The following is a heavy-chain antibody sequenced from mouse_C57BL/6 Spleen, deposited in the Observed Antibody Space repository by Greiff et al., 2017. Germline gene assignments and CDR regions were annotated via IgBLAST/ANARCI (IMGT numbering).Heavy chain of an antibody. D-gene: IGHD1-1*01. Sequence: QVQLQQPGAELVRPGSSVKLSCKASGYTFTSYWMHWVKQRPIQGLEWIGNIDPSDSETHYNQKFKDKATLTVDKSSSTAYMQLSSLTSEDSAVYYWARTGYYGSSHWYFYVWGTGTTVTVSS. CDR3: ARTGYYGSSHWYFYV. V-gene: IGHV1-52*01. CDR1: GYTFTSYW. CDR2: IDPSDSET. J-gene: IGHJ1*03.